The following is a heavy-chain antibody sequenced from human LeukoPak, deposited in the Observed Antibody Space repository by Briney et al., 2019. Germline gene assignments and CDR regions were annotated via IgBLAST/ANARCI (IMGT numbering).Heavy chain of an antibody. CDR2: IIPIFGTT. CDR1: GGTFTSYA. CDR3: ARDLTAAGSH. V-gene: IGHV1-69*01. Sequence: SVKVSCKASGGTFTSYAISWVRQAPGQGLEWMGGIIPIFGTTNYAQKFQGRVTITADESTSTAYMELSRLRSDDTAVYYCARDLTAAGSHWGQGTLVTVSS. J-gene: IGHJ4*02. D-gene: IGHD6-13*01.